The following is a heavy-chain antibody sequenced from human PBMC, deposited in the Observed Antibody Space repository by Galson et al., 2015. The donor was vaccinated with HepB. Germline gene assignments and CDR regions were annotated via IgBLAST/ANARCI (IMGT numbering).Heavy chain of an antibody. CDR1: GFTFSDYY. Sequence: SLRLSCAASGFTFSDYYMSWIRQAPGKGLEWVSYISSSTTYTNYADSVKGRFIISRDNSENTMYLQVNNLRAEDTAMYYCARAQMSMMIGYFDYWGQGILITVSS. CDR2: ISSSTTYT. D-gene: IGHD3-22*01. J-gene: IGHJ4*02. CDR3: ARAQMSMMIGYFDY. V-gene: IGHV3-11*06.